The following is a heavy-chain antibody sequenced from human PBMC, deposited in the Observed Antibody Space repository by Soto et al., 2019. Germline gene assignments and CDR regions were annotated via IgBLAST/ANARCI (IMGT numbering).Heavy chain of an antibody. Sequence: EVQLLESGGGLVQPGGSLRPSFAASGFTFSSHVMNWVRQAPGKGLEGVAAISGGGGTTFYGDSVEGRFTMSRDNSKNTLFLQMNSLRAEDTAVYYCARGPRAPPPHDYGMDVWGQGTTVTVSS. V-gene: IGHV3-23*01. CDR3: ARGPRAPPPHDYGMDV. J-gene: IGHJ6*02. CDR2: ISGGGGTT. CDR1: GFTFSSHV.